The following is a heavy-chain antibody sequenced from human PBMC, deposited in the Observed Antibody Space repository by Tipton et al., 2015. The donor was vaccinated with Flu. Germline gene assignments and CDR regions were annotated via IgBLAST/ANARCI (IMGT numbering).Heavy chain of an antibody. Sequence: LRLSCTVSGGSISTTIYYWGWVRQPPGKGLGWIGSIYYSGTTYYNPSLKSRVTISIDASKNQFSLDLTSLTAADTAVYYCARDLWNDRRAYYYYGVDVWGQGTTVTVPS. CDR3: ARDLWNDRRAYYYYGVDV. CDR1: GGSISTTIYY. J-gene: IGHJ6*02. CDR2: IYYSGTT. D-gene: IGHD1-1*01. V-gene: IGHV4-39*07.